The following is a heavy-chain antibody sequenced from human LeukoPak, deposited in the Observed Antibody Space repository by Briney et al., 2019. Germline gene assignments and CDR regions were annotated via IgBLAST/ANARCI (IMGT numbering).Heavy chain of an antibody. J-gene: IGHJ4*02. CDR2: ISISGSTR. CDR3: ARDWDG. D-gene: IGHD1-26*01. V-gene: IGHV3-48*03. Sequence: GGSLRLSCAASGFTFSRYEMNWVRQAPGKGLEWVSYISISGSTRYYADSVKGRFTITRDNSKNSLYLPMTSLRAEDTAVYYCARDWDGWGQGTLVTVSS. CDR1: GFTFSRYE.